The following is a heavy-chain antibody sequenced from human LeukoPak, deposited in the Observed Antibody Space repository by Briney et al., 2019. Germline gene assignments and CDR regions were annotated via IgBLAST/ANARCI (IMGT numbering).Heavy chain of an antibody. CDR1: GGTFSSYA. J-gene: IGHJ6*04. D-gene: IGHD3-10*01. CDR3: ARGEGVLWLGELFRPRYGMDV. Sequence: SVKVSCKASGGTFSSYAISWVRQAPGQGLEWMGGIIPIFGTANYAQKFQGRVTITADKSTSTAYMELSSLRSEDTAVYYCARGEGVLWLGELFRPRYGMDVWGKGTTVTVSS. CDR2: IIPIFGTA. V-gene: IGHV1-69*06.